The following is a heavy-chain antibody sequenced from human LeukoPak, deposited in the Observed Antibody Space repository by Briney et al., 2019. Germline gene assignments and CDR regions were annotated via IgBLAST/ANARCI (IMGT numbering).Heavy chain of an antibody. D-gene: IGHD1-26*01. V-gene: IGHV1-46*01. Sequence: ASVKVSCKASRYTFTSYYMHWVRQAPGQGLEWMGIINPSGGGTSYAQKFQGRVTMTRDTSTSTVYMELSSLRSEDTAVYYCASSSGGYFFDYWGQGTLVTVSS. CDR3: ASSSGGYFFDY. CDR1: RYTFTSYY. CDR2: INPSGGGT. J-gene: IGHJ4*02.